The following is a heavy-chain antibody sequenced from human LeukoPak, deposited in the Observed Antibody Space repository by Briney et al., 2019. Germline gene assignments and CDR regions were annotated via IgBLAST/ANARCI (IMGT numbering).Heavy chain of an antibody. CDR1: GFTFSSYS. D-gene: IGHD2/OR15-2a*01. J-gene: IGHJ3*02. Sequence: GGSLRLSCAASGFTFSSYSMNWVRQAPGKGLEWVSYISSSSSTIYYADSVKGRFAISRDNAKNSLYLQMNSLRAEDTAVYYCARDWDRSMNLGGCDAFDIWGQGTMVTVSS. V-gene: IGHV3-48*01. CDR2: ISSSSSTI. CDR3: ARDWDRSMNLGGCDAFDI.